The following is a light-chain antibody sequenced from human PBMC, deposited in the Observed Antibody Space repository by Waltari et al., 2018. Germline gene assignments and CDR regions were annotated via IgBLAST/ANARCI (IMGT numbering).Light chain of an antibody. CDR3: AAWDDSLSGWV. CDR1: SSNIGSNY. CDR2: RNN. J-gene: IGLJ3*02. V-gene: IGLV1-47*01. Sequence: QSVLTQPPSASGTPGQRVTIPCSGSSSNIGSNYVYWYQQLPGPAPKLLIYRNNQRPSGVPDRFSGSKSGTSASLAISGLRSEDEADYYCAAWDDSLSGWVFGGGTKLTVL.